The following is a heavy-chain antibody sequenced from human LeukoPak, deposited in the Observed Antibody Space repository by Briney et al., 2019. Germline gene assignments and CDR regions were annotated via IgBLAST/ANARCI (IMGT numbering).Heavy chain of an antibody. CDR2: VHTSGTT. CDR3: ARQTRGGIAAAGSDY. J-gene: IGHJ4*02. V-gene: IGHV4-61*02. D-gene: IGHD6-13*01. CDR1: ADSVFSGDYY. Sequence: PSQTLSLTCTVSADSVFSGDYYWSWIRQPTGKRLEWIGRVHTSGTTNYNPPLKSRVTLSVDTSKNQFSLKLSSLTAADTAVYYCARQTRGGIAAAGSDYWGQGTLVTVSS.